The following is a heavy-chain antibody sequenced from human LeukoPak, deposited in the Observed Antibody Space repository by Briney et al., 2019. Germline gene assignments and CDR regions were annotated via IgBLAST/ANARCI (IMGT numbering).Heavy chain of an antibody. D-gene: IGHD3-3*01. CDR3: ARSVRSLRFLEQHF. Sequence: GGCLRLSCAVSGFTFYNHGMSWVRQAPGKGLEWVSTMSGGGDHTSYADSLKGRFTISRDNSKRTLYMQINSLGPEDTSIYSCARSVRSLRFLEQHFWGQGTLVTVSS. J-gene: IGHJ4*02. V-gene: IGHV3-23*01. CDR2: MSGGGDHT. CDR1: GFTFYNHG.